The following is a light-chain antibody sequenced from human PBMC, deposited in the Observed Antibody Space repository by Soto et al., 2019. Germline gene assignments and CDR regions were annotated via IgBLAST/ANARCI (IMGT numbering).Light chain of an antibody. V-gene: IGKV3-20*01. CDR1: QSVSSSY. Sequence: EIVLTQSPGTLSLSPGERATLSSRASQSVSSSYLAWYQQKPGQAPRLLIYGASSRATGNPDRFSGSRSGTDFTLTISRLEPEDFAVYYCQQYGSSPQTFGQGTKVEIK. J-gene: IGKJ1*01. CDR3: QQYGSSPQT. CDR2: GAS.